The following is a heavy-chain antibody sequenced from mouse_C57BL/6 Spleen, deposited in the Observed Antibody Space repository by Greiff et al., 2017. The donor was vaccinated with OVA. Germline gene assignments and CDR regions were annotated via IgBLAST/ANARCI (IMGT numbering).Heavy chain of an antibody. CDR1: GFTFSDYY. Sequence: DVKLVESGGGLVQPGGSLKLSCAASGFTFSDYYMYWVRQTPEKRLEWVAYISNGGGSTYYPDTVKGRFTISRDNAKNTLYLQMSRLKSEDTAMYYCARHEDYDLWYFDVWGTGTTVTVSS. D-gene: IGHD2-4*01. J-gene: IGHJ1*03. V-gene: IGHV5-12*01. CDR3: ARHEDYDLWYFDV. CDR2: ISNGGGST.